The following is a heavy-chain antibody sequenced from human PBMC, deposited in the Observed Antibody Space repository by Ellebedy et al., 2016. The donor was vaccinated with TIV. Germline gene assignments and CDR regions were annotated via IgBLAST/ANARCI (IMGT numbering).Heavy chain of an antibody. CDR1: GFTFISYS. Sequence: GESLKISCAASGFTFISYSMTWVRQAPGKGLEWVSSISSSSNYIYYADSLKGRFTISRDNAKNSLYLQVNSLRAEDTAVYYCARDFCGVDCYPDYWGQGTLVTVSS. J-gene: IGHJ4*02. V-gene: IGHV3-21*01. CDR2: ISSSSNYI. D-gene: IGHD2-21*02. CDR3: ARDFCGVDCYPDY.